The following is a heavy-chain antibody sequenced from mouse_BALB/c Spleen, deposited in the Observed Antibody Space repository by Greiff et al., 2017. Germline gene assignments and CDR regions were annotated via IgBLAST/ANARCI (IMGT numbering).Heavy chain of an antibody. CDR2: ISYSGST. CDR1: GYSITSDYA. J-gene: IGHJ2*01. V-gene: IGHV3-2*02. CDR3: ARVLRGDFDY. Sequence: EVMLVESGPGLVKPSQSLSLTCTVTGYSITSDYAWNWIRQFPGNKLEWMGYISYSGSTSYNPSLKSRISITRDTSKNQFFLQLNSVTTEDTATYYCARVLRGDFDYWGQGTTLTVSS.